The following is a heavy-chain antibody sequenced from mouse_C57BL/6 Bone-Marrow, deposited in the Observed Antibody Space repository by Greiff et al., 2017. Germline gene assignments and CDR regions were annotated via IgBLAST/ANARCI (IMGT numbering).Heavy chain of an antibody. CDR1: GYTFTSYD. V-gene: IGHV1-85*01. J-gene: IGHJ1*03. D-gene: IGHD1-1*01. CDR3: ARLDFDGSSGDWCFDV. Sequence: VKLQESGPELVKPGASVKLSCKASGYTFTSYDINWVKQRPGQGLEWIGWIYPRDGSTKYNEKFKGKVTLTVDTSSGTAYMEVHSLTSEDSAVYFCARLDFDGSSGDWCFDVGGTGPTVTVSS. CDR2: IYPRDGST.